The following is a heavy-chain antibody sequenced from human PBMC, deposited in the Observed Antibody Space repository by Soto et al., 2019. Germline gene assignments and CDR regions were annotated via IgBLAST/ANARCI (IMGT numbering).Heavy chain of an antibody. CDR2: VSGGGST. J-gene: IGHJ4*02. V-gene: IGHV3-23*01. CDR1: RFTFSNYA. CDR3: AKADGDHLTYFDS. Sequence: GGSLRLSCAASRFTFSNYAMGWVRQAPGKGLEWVSVVSGGGSTYYADSAKGRFTISRDNSKDTLYLQMKSLRVEDTAVFYCAKADGDHLTYFDSWGQGTLVTAPQ. D-gene: IGHD4-17*01.